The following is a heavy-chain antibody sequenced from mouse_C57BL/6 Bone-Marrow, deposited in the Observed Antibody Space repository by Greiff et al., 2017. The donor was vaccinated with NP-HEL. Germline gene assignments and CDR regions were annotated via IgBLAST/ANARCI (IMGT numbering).Heavy chain of an antibody. CDR3: ARRDYYGSIGY. V-gene: IGHV1-20*01. D-gene: IGHD1-1*01. CDR1: GYSFTGYF. J-gene: IGHJ4*01. CDR2: INPYNGDT. Sequence: DVQLQESGPELVKPGDSVKISCKASGYSFTGYFMNWVMQSHGKSLEWIGRINPYNGDTFYNQKFKGKATLTVDKSSSTAHMELRSLTSEDTAVYYCARRDYYGSIGYWGQGTSVTVSS.